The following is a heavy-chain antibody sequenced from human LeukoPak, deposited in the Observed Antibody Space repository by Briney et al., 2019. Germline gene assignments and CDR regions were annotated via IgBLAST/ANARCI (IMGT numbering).Heavy chain of an antibody. CDR1: GGSFSGYY. V-gene: IGHV4-34*01. J-gene: IGHJ3*02. CDR3: ASGLYYYGSGSYSEDAFDI. D-gene: IGHD3-10*01. CDR2: INHIGST. Sequence: SETLSLTCAVYGGSFSGYYWSWIRQPPGKGLEWIGEINHIGSTNYNPSLKSRVTISVDTSKNQFSLKLSSVTAADTAVYYCASGLYYYGSGSYSEDAFDIWGQGTMVTVSS.